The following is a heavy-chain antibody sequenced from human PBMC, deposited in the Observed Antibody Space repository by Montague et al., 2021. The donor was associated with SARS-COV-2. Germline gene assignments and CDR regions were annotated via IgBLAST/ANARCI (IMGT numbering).Heavy chain of an antibody. CDR3: ARQYIGYNRRFDY. CDR2: ISSSGGI. CDR1: GSISGYY. V-gene: IGHV4-4*07. D-gene: IGHD5-12*01. Sequence: SGTLSLTCTVSGSISGYYWTWIRQSAGKGLEWIGRISSSGGIDYNASLKSRVTMSLDTSKIQLSLKLSSVTAADTAVYYCARQYIGYNRRFDYWGQGALVTVSP. J-gene: IGHJ4*02.